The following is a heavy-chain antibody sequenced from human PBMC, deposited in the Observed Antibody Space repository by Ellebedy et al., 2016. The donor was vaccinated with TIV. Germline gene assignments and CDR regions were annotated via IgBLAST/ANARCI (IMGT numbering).Heavy chain of an antibody. CDR2: IKQGGSEK. V-gene: IGHV3-7*03. D-gene: IGHD6-19*01. CDR1: GFTFTNYW. Sequence: GGSLRLSCAASGFTFTNYWMSWVRQAPGKGLEWVATIKQGGSEKYYVDSVKGRFTISRDNAKNSLYLQMNSLRAEDTAVYYCAREPPVGSGWSCGGMDVWGQGTTVTVSS. J-gene: IGHJ6*02. CDR3: AREPPVGSGWSCGGMDV.